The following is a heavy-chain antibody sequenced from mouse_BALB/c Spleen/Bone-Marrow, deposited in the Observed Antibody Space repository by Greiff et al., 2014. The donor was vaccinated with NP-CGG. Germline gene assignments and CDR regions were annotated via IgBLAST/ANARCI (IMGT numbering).Heavy chain of an antibody. J-gene: IGHJ4*01. CDR1: GYAFSSSW. Sequence: VQLQESGPELVKPGASVKISCKASGYAFSSSWMNWVKQKPGQGLEWIGRIYPGDGDTKYNGKFKGKATLTADKSSSTAYMQLSSLTSADSAVYFCARSDGYRDMDYWGQGTSVTVSS. D-gene: IGHD2-3*01. CDR3: ARSDGYRDMDY. V-gene: IGHV1-82*01. CDR2: IYPGDGDT.